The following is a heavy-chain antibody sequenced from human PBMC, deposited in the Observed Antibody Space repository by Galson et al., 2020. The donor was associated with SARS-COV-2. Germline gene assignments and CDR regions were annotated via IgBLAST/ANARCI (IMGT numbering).Heavy chain of an antibody. CDR1: GFTFSSHA. J-gene: IGHJ5*01. CDR3: ARYNWLDF. V-gene: IGHV3-23*01. CDR2: ISASGDTT. Sequence: GGSLRLSCAASGFTFSSHAMRWVRQAPGKGLEWVSSISASGDTTNYADSVQGRFTISRDNSKSTSYLQLNSLRPEDTALYYCARYNWLDFWGQGTLVTVSS.